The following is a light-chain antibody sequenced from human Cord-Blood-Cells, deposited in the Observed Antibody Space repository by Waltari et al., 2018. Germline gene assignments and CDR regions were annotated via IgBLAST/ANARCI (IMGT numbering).Light chain of an antibody. CDR1: RSDVGGYNL. CDR3: CSYAGSSTYVV. V-gene: IGLV2-23*01. Sequence: QSALTQPASVSGSPGQAITISCTETRSDVGGYNLVPWYQQHPGKAPKLMIYEGSKRPSGVSNRFSGSKSGNTASLTISGLQAEDEADYYCCSYAGSSTYVVFGGGTKLTVL. CDR2: EGS. J-gene: IGLJ2*01.